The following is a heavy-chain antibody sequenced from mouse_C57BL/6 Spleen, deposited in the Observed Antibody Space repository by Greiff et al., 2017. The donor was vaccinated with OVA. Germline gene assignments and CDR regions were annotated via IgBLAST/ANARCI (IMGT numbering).Heavy chain of an antibody. D-gene: IGHD2-4*01. CDR3: ARWRDYDGEGFAY. CDR1: GYTFTSYW. Sequence: QVQLQQPGAELVMPGASVKLSCKASGYTFTSYWMHWVKQRPGQGLEWIGEIDPSDSYTNYNQKFKGKSTLTVDKSSSTAYMQLSSLTSEDSAVDYCARWRDYDGEGFAYWGQGALVTVSA. J-gene: IGHJ3*01. CDR2: IDPSDSYT. V-gene: IGHV1-69*01.